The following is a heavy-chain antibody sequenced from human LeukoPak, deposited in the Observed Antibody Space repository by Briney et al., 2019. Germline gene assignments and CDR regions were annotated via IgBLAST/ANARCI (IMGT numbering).Heavy chain of an antibody. CDR3: ARDLATSANWELDY. Sequence: ASVKVSCKASGYTFTGYFIHWVRQAPGQGLEWMGGINSNSGVTTYALSFQGRVTMTRDTSINTAYMELSSLRSDDTAAYYCARDLATSANWELDYWGQGTLITVSS. CDR1: GYTFTGYF. D-gene: IGHD6-25*01. CDR2: INSNSGVT. V-gene: IGHV1-2*02. J-gene: IGHJ4*02.